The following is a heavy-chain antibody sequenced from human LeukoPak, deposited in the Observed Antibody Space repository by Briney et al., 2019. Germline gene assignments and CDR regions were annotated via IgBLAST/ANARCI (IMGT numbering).Heavy chain of an antibody. J-gene: IGHJ6*02. V-gene: IGHV1-2*02. CDR3: ARGVTAPALEWFHYYYYGMDV. D-gene: IGHD3-3*01. CDR1: GYTFTGYY. Sequence: ASVKVSCKASGYTFTGYYMHWVRQAPGQGLEWMGWINPNSGGTNYAQKFQGRVTMTRDTSISTAYMELSRLRSDDTAVYYCARGVTAPALEWFHYYYYGMDVWGQGTTVTVSS. CDR2: INPNSGGT.